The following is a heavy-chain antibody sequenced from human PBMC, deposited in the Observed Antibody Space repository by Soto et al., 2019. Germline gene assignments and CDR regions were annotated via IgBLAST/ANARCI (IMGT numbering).Heavy chain of an antibody. CDR2: ISSSSSYI. V-gene: IGHV3-21*01. D-gene: IGHD4-17*01. CDR1: GFTFSSYS. CDR3: ASWPLYGDPYFDY. J-gene: IGHJ4*02. Sequence: RGSLRLSCAASGFTFSSYSMNWVRQAPGKGLEWVSSISSSSSYIYYADSVKGRFTISRDNAKNSLYLQMNSLRAEDTAVYYCASWPLYGDPYFDYWGQGTLVTVSS.